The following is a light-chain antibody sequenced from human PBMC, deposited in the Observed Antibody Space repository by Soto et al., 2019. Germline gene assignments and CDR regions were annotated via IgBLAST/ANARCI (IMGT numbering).Light chain of an antibody. CDR3: GSYASSSTLV. Sequence: QSVLTQPASVSGSPGQSITISCTGTSNDVGGYNYVSWYEQHLGKVPKLIIYDVTYRPSGVSNRFSGSKSGNTASLTISGLQAEDEADYYCGSYASSSTLVSGTGTDVTVL. V-gene: IGLV2-14*03. CDR1: SNDVGGYNY. J-gene: IGLJ1*01. CDR2: DVT.